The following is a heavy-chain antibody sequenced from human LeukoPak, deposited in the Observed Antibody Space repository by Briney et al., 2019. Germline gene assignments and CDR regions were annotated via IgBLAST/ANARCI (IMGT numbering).Heavy chain of an antibody. CDR2: MIPIFGTA. D-gene: IGHD2-15*01. CDR1: GGTFSSYA. J-gene: IGHJ3*02. V-gene: IGHV1-69*05. CDR3: ARGYCSGGSCYLPPLVSFDI. Sequence: GASVKVSCKASGGTFSSYAISWVRQAPGQGLEWMGGMIPIFGTAKYAQKFQGRVTITTDESTSTAYMELSSLRSEDTAVYYSARGYCSGGSCYLPPLVSFDIWGQGTMVTVSS.